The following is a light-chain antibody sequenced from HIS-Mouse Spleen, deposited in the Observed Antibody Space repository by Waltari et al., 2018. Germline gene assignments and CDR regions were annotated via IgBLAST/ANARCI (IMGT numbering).Light chain of an antibody. V-gene: IGLV2-14*03. J-gene: IGLJ1*01. CDR3: SSYTSSTPYV. CDR1: SSDVGGYHY. CDR2: DLS. Sequence: QSALTQPASVSGSPGQSITIPCTGTSSDVGGYHYVSWYQQHPGKAPKLMVYDLSNRPTGVSNRFSGSKSGNTASLTISGLQAEDEADYYCSSYTSSTPYVFGTGTKVTVL.